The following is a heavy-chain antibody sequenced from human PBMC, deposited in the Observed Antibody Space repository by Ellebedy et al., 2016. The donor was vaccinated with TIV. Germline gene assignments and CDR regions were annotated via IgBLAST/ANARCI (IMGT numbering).Heavy chain of an antibody. CDR3: ATQGSSGFDY. CDR1: GYTFTSYH. D-gene: IGHD2-15*01. V-gene: IGHV1-8*01. CDR2: MNPNSGKT. J-gene: IGHJ4*02. Sequence: AASVKVSCKASGYTFTSYHINWVRQATGQGLEWMGWMNPNSGKTGYEQKLQGRVTLTWNTSTRTAHMELRSLRSEDTAVYYCATQGSSGFDYWGQGTLISVSS.